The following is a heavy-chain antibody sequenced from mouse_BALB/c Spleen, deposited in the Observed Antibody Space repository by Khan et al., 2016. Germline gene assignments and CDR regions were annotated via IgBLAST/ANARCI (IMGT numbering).Heavy chain of an antibody. CDR2: ISTYYGDA. CDR3: ARGTTALYYSMDY. D-gene: IGHD1-2*01. CDR1: GYTFTDYD. V-gene: IGHV1S137*01. Sequence: QVRLQQSGAELVRPGVSVKISCKGSGYTFTDYDMHWVKQSHAKSLEWIGIISTYYGDATYNQKFTGKATMTVDKSSSTAYMELARLTSEDSAIYYCARGTTALYYSMDYWGQGTSVTVSS. J-gene: IGHJ4*01.